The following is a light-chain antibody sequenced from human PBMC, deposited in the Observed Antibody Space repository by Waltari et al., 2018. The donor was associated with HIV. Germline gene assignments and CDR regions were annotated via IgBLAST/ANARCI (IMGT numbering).Light chain of an antibody. Sequence: QSALTQPASVSGSPGQSITISCTGVTSDIGTYDVVSWYQQHPGKAPKLIIFEVTKRPSGVSNRFSGSKSGNTPSLTISGPQTEDEANYYCCSYAGRTAFWVLGGGTRLTVL. CDR1: TSDIGTYDV. V-gene: IGLV2-23*02. J-gene: IGLJ3*02. CDR3: CSYAGRTAFWV. CDR2: EVT.